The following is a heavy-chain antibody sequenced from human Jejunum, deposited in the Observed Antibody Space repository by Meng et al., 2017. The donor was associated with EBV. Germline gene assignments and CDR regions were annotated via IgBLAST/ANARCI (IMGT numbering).Heavy chain of an antibody. D-gene: IGHD3-16*02. CDR1: GFTFSSYS. CDR3: VRDSSFNVH. CDR2: ISSGSSFI. V-gene: IGHV3-21*02. Sequence: EGQLVESGGGVVKPGGSLRLSCAASGFTFSSYSMNWVRQAPGKGLEWVSYISSGSSFIYYADSVKGRFTISRDDAKNSLSLQMNNLGADDTAVYYCVRDSSFNVHWGQGTLVTVSS. J-gene: IGHJ4*02.